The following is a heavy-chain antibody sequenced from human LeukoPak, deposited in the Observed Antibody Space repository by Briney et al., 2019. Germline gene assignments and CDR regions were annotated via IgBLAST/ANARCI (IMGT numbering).Heavy chain of an antibody. CDR2: IKQDGSEK. J-gene: IGHJ6*04. D-gene: IGHD3-3*01. CDR1: GFTFSSYW. V-gene: IGHV3-7*01. CDR3: ARSPRITIFGVVPGRMDV. Sequence: GGSLRLSCAASGFTFSSYWMSWVRQAPGKGLEWVANIKQDGSEKYYVDSVKGRFTISRDNAKNSLYLQMNSLRAEDTAVYYCARSPRITIFGVVPGRMDVWGKGTTVTVSS.